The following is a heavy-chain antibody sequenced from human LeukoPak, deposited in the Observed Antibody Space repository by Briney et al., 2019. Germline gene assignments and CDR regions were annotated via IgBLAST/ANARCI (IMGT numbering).Heavy chain of an antibody. V-gene: IGHV4-59*08. CDR3: ARQYCSGGSCYWGGGTFDY. Sequence: SETLSLTCTVSGGSISSDYWSWIQQPPGKGLEWIGYIYYSGSTNYNPSLKSRATISADTSKNQFSLKLSSVTAADTAVYYCARQYCSGGSCYWGGGTFDYWGQGTLVTVSS. J-gene: IGHJ4*02. CDR1: GGSISSDY. D-gene: IGHD2-15*01. CDR2: IYYSGST.